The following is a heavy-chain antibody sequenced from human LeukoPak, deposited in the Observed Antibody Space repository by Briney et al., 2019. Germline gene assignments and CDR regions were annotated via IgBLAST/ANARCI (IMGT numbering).Heavy chain of an antibody. D-gene: IGHD1-26*01. CDR3: ARDGSGSYYDYFDY. CDR1: GFTFSSYS. V-gene: IGHV3-21*01. J-gene: IGHJ4*02. Sequence: GGSLRLSCAASGFTFSSYSMNWVRQAPGKGLEWVSSISSSGSYIFHADSVKGRFTISRDNAQNSLYLQMNSLSAEDTAVYYCARDGSGSYYDYFDYWGQGTLVTVSS. CDR2: ISSSGSYI.